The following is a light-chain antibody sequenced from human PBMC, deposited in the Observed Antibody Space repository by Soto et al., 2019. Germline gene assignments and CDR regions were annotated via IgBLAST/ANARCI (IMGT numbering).Light chain of an antibody. CDR3: SSYTTVSTYV. J-gene: IGLJ1*01. CDR1: SSDVGGYNY. CDR2: DFR. Sequence: QSALTQPASVSGSPGQSITISCTGTSSDVGGYNYVSWYQQHPGKAPKLMIYDFRNRPSGVSNRFSGSKSVNTASLTISGLQAEDEADYYCSSYTTVSTYVFGTGTKLTVL. V-gene: IGLV2-14*01.